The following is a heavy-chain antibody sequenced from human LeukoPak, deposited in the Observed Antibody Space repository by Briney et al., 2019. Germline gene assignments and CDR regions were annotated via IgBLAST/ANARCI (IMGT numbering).Heavy chain of an antibody. CDR1: GGSISSSSYY. CDR3: ARLDRGINAAHFDY. V-gene: IGHV4-39*02. CDR2: IYYSGNS. J-gene: IGHJ4*02. D-gene: IGHD6-25*01. Sequence: SETLSLTCTVSGGSISSSSYYWGWIRQPPGKGLEWIGGIYYSGNSYYNPSLKSRVTISVDTFKNHFCLKLSSVTAADTAVYYCARLDRGINAAHFDYWGQGTLVTVSS.